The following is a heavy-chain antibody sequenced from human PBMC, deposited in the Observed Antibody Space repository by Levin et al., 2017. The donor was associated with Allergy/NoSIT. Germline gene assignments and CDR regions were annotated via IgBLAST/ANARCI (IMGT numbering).Heavy chain of an antibody. V-gene: IGHV3-15*01. CDR3: TSDREMSSGQAFDY. CDR1: GLTFSDDW. Sequence: GGSLRLSCAVSGLTFSDDWMNWVRQAPGKGLEWVGHIKRKSDGGTTAYAAPVKGRFTISRDDSKNTLYLQMDSLKTEDTALYYCTSDREMSSGQAFDYWSQGTLVTVSP. D-gene: IGHD6-19*01. J-gene: IGHJ4*02. CDR2: IKRKSDGGTT.